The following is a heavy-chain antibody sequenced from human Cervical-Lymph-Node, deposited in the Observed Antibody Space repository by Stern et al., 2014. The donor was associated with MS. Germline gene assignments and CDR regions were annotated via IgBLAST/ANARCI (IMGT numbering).Heavy chain of an antibody. CDR1: GCTFNNYA. CDR2: IIPIFGET. CDR3: ARDGSYEDYGDHATYMLDH. Sequence: VQLVESGAEVKKPGSSVTVSCKASGCTFNNYAINWVRQAPGQGLEWMGGIIPIFGETHYAHNFTGRVTFKADKSMVTAYMQLSSLRSEDTAIYFCARDGSYEDYGDHATYMLDHWGQGTLVTVSS. J-gene: IGHJ4*02. D-gene: IGHD4-17*01. V-gene: IGHV1-69*06.